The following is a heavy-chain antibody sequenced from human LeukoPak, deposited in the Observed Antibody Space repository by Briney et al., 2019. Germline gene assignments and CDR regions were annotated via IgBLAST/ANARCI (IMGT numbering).Heavy chain of an antibody. D-gene: IGHD4-11*01. J-gene: IGHJ3*02. CDR1: GGSISSSSCY. CDR3: ARQGVATVNAFDI. Sequence: PSETLSLTCTVSGGSISSSSCYWGWIRQPPGKGLEWIGSIYYSGSTYYNPSLKSRVTISVDTSKNQFSLKLSSVTAADTAVYYCARQGVATVNAFDIWGQGTMVTVSS. V-gene: IGHV4-39*01. CDR2: IYYSGST.